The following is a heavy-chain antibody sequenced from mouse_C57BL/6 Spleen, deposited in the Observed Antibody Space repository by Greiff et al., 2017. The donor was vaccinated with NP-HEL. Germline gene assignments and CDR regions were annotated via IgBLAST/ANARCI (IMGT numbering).Heavy chain of an antibody. V-gene: IGHV5-6*01. CDR2: ISSGGSYT. D-gene: IGHD3-2*02. Sequence: DVHLVESGGDLVKPGGSLKLSCAASGFTFSSYGMSWVRQTPDKRLEWVATISSGGSYTYYPDSVKGRFTISRDNAKNTLYLQMSSLKSEDTAMYYCARDGGSSGGFDYWGQGTTLTVSS. J-gene: IGHJ2*01. CDR1: GFTFSSYG. CDR3: ARDGGSSGGFDY.